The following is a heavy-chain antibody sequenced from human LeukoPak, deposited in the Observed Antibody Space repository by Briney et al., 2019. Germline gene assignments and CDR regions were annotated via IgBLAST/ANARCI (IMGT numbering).Heavy chain of an antibody. V-gene: IGHV3-66*02. J-gene: IGHJ4*02. Sequence: GGSLRLSCVTSGFSFSTYDMSWVRQAPGKGLEWVSVIYSGGSTYYADSVKGQFTISRDNSKNTLYLQMNSLRAEDTAVYYCARESGYSSGWPYFDYWGQGTLATVSS. CDR3: ARESGYSSGWPYFDY. D-gene: IGHD6-19*01. CDR2: IYSGGST. CDR1: GFSFSTYD.